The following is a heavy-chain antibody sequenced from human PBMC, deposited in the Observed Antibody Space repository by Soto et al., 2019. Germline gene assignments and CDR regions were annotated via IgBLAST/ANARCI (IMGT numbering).Heavy chain of an antibody. Sequence: EVQLLESGGGLVQPGGSLRLSCAASGFTFSSYAMSWVRQAPGKGLEWVSVIGGSAASTYYADSVKGRFTISRYDSKNTLYLQMNSLRAEDTAVYYCAKIVRSGYYAAAFDYWGQGTLVTASS. CDR1: GFTFSSYA. D-gene: IGHD3-22*01. V-gene: IGHV3-23*01. CDR3: AKIVRSGYYAAAFDY. J-gene: IGHJ4*02. CDR2: IGGSAAST.